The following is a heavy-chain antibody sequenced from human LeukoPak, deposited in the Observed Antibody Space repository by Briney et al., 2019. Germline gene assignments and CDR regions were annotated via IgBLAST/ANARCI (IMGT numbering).Heavy chain of an antibody. J-gene: IGHJ5*02. V-gene: IGHV4-61*08. CDR1: GGSISSGGYY. D-gene: IGHD2-2*01. CDR3: ARVLGGYCSSTSCSNWFDP. CDR2: IYYSGST. Sequence: SETLSLTCTVSGGSISSGGYYWSWIRQHPGKGLEWIGYIYYSGSTNYNPSLKSRVTISVDTSKNQFSLKLSSVTAADTAVYYCARVLGGYCSSTSCSNWFDPWGQGTLVTVSS.